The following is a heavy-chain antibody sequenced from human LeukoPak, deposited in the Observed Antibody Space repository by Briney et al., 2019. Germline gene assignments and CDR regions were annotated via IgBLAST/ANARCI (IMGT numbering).Heavy chain of an antibody. D-gene: IGHD6-25*01. CDR1: GFTFSRFT. Sequence: PGGSLRLSCAASGFTFSRFTMNWVRQAPGKGLEWVSSITSSSSYIYYADSVKGRFSISRDNAKNSLYLQMNSLRAEDTAVYYCAREAAVSQTGSGHKPAYYYYYMDVWGKGTTVTISS. CDR3: AREAAVSQTGSGHKPAYYYYYMDV. V-gene: IGHV3-21*01. J-gene: IGHJ6*03. CDR2: ITSSSSYI.